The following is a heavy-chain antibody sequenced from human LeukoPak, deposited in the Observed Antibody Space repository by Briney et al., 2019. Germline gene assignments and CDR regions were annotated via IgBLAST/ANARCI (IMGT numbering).Heavy chain of an antibody. J-gene: IGHJ6*03. D-gene: IGHD5-24*01. CDR3: ARGETMDV. V-gene: IGHV3-7*01. CDR1: EFSFETYW. CDR2: MNEDGSEK. Sequence: GGSLRLSCVALEFSFETYWMSWVRQAPGKGPEWVANMNEDGSEKHYVGSVRGRFTISRDNADNSLHLQMNSLRPEDMAVYYCARGETMDVWGKGTTVTVSS.